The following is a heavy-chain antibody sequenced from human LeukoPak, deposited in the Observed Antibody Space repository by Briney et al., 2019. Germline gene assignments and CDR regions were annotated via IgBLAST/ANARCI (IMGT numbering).Heavy chain of an antibody. CDR2: IYPGDSDT. V-gene: IGHV5-51*01. CDR1: GYRFTSYW. J-gene: IGHJ3*02. Sequence: GESLKISCKGSGYRFTSYWIGWVRQMPGKGLEWMGIIYPGDSDTRYSPSFQGQVTISADKSISTAYLQWSSLKASDTAMYYCAREYYYDSSGYLAPRVGAFDIWGQGTLVTVSS. CDR3: AREYYYDSSGYLAPRVGAFDI. D-gene: IGHD3-22*01.